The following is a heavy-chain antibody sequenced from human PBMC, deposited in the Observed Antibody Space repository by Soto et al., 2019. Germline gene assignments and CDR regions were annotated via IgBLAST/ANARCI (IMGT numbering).Heavy chain of an antibody. Sequence: LSLTCAVYGGSFSGYYWSWIRQPPGKGLEWIGEINHSGSTNYNPSLKSRVTISVDTSKNQLSLKLSSVTAADTAVYYCARAYYDILTGYYLLDYWGQGTLVTVSS. CDR3: ARAYYDILTGYYLLDY. J-gene: IGHJ4*02. CDR2: INHSGST. V-gene: IGHV4-34*01. CDR1: GGSFSGYY. D-gene: IGHD3-9*01.